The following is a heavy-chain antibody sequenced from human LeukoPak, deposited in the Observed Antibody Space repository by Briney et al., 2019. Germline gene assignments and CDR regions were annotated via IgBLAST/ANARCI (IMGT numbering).Heavy chain of an antibody. J-gene: IGHJ4*02. CDR3: AKTTTGYSSGRYPGWPVDY. CDR1: GFTFSSHA. Sequence: PGGSLRLSCAASGFTFSSHAIYWVRQAPGKGLEWVSGISGSGGITYFADPVKGRFTISRDNSKNTVYLQMNSLRAEDTAVYYCAKTTTGYSSGRYPGWPVDYWGQGTLVTVSS. V-gene: IGHV3-23*01. D-gene: IGHD6-19*01. CDR2: ISGSGGIT.